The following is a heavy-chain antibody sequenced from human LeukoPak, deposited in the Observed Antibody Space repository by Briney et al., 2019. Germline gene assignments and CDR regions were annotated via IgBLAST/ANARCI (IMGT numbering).Heavy chain of an antibody. J-gene: IGHJ4*02. CDR3: ARGQWYYYDSSSYFHFDY. CDR1: GGTFSSYA. CDR2: IIPIFGTA. D-gene: IGHD3-22*01. Sequence: SVKVSCKASGGTFSSYAISWVRQAPGQGLEWMGGIIPIFGTANYAQKFQGRVTITTDESTSTAYMELSSLRSEDTAVYYCARGQWYYYDSSSYFHFDYWGQGTLVTVSS. V-gene: IGHV1-69*05.